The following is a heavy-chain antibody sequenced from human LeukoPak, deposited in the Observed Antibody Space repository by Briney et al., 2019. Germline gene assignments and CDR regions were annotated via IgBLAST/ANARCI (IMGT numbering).Heavy chain of an antibody. CDR1: GFIFNNYG. D-gene: IGHD3-22*01. Sequence: GGSLRLSCAASGFIFNNYGLIWVRQAPGKGLEWVSAISNDGGGTKYADFVKGRFTISRDNSKNTLFLQMNSLRAEDTALYYCAKGSSGYFVDLWGQGTLVTVSS. CDR3: AKGSSGYFVDL. J-gene: IGHJ5*02. CDR2: ISNDGGGT. V-gene: IGHV3-23*01.